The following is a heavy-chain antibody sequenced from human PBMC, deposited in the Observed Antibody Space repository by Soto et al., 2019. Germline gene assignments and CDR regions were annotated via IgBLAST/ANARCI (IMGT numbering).Heavy chain of an antibody. CDR1: GFTFSSYA. V-gene: IGHV3-23*01. Sequence: GGSQRLSYAAFGFTFSSYAVSWVRQAPGKGLEWVSAICGSGGCTYYADSVRGRFTISRDNPKNTLYLQMNSLRAEDRAVYYCARVSYNWNDVGALDIWGQGTMVTVSS. CDR2: ICGSGGCT. CDR3: ARVSYNWNDVGALDI. D-gene: IGHD1-20*01. J-gene: IGHJ3*02.